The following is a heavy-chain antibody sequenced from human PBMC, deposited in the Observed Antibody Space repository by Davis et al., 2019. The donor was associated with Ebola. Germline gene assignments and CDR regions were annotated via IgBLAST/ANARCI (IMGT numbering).Heavy chain of an antibody. V-gene: IGHV3-21*01. CDR1: GFSFTSYA. Sequence: GESLKISCAASGFSFTSYAMTWVRQAPGKGLEWVSTISKTSVYTYYAESVKGRFTISRDNAKNSLYLQMDGLRVEDTAVYYCASGLDYWGQGSLVTVSS. CDR2: ISKTSVYT. J-gene: IGHJ4*02. CDR3: ASGLDY.